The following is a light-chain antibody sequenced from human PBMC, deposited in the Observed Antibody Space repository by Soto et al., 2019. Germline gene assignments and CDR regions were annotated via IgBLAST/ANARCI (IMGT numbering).Light chain of an antibody. J-gene: IGKJ5*01. CDR2: DAS. Sequence: EIVLTQSPATLSLSPGESATLSCRASRSVSNYLAWYQQKPGQAPRLLIYDASSRPTDIPARFSGSGSGTDFTLTISSLEPEDFALYYCQQRSNWPITFGQRTRLE. CDR3: QQRSNWPIT. CDR1: RSVSNY. V-gene: IGKV3-11*01.